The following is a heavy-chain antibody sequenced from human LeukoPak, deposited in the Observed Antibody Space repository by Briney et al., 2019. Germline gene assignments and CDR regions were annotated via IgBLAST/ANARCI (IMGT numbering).Heavy chain of an antibody. CDR1: GGPLCCYL. Sequence: WETLPHTCCVYGGPLCCYLGRWVPEPRGRGVEWIGEINQSGRTKYNTALKSRVTISVDTSKNQFSLKLSSVTAADTAVYYCARLFHDTIFGVVSGGWFDPWGQGTLVTVSS. J-gene: IGHJ5*02. CDR2: INQSGRT. D-gene: IGHD3-3*01. V-gene: IGHV4-34*01. CDR3: ARLFHDTIFGVVSGGWFDP.